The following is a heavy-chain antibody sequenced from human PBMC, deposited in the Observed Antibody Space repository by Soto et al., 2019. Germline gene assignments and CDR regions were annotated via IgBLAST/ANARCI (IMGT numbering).Heavy chain of an antibody. D-gene: IGHD6-19*01. Sequence: QVQLVESGGGVVQPGRSLRLSCAASGFTFSSYAMHWVRQAPGKGLEWVAVISYDGSNKYYADSVKGRFTISRDNSKNTLYLQKNSLRAEDTAVYYCARGEGSSGWPNWFDPWGQGTLVTVSS. CDR3: ARGEGSSGWPNWFDP. V-gene: IGHV3-30-3*01. J-gene: IGHJ5*02. CDR1: GFTFSSYA. CDR2: ISYDGSNK.